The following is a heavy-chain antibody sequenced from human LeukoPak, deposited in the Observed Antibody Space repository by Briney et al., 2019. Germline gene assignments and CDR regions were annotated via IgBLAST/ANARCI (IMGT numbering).Heavy chain of an antibody. CDR3: AKVGIVGDTKTYFDY. CDR1: GFTFSSYA. D-gene: IGHD1-26*01. J-gene: IGHJ4*02. V-gene: IGHV3-23*01. Sequence: PGGSLRLSCAASGFTFSSYAMSWVRQAPGKGLEWVSAISGSGDSTYYADSVKGRFTISRDNSKNTLYLQMNSLRAEDTAIYYCAKVGIVGDTKTYFDYWGQGTLVTVSS. CDR2: ISGSGDST.